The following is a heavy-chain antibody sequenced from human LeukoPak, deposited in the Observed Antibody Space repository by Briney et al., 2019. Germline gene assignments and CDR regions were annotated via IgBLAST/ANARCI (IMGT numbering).Heavy chain of an antibody. CDR2: FDPEDGET. Sequence: GASVKVSCKVSGYTLTELSMHWVRQAPGKGLEWMGGFDPEDGETIYAQKFQGRATMTEDTSTDTAYMELSSLRSEDTAVYYCAATGYSSGWYVGGNWFDPWGQGTLVTVSS. CDR3: AATGYSSGWYVGGNWFDP. V-gene: IGHV1-24*01. CDR1: GYTLTELS. J-gene: IGHJ5*02. D-gene: IGHD6-19*01.